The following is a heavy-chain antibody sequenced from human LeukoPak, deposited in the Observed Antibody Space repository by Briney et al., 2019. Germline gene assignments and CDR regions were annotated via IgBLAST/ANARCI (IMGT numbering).Heavy chain of an antibody. CDR3: ARVVGYSYGPYDY. V-gene: IGHV4-39*02. CDR2: SYYSGST. J-gene: IGHJ4*02. Sequence: PSETLSLTCTVSGGSISSSSYYWGWIRHPPGKGLEWIGSSYYSGSTYYNPSLNRRATISVDTNKNHFSQQLSSVTAADMAVYFCARVVGYSYGPYDYWGQGTLVTVSS. D-gene: IGHD5-18*01. CDR1: GGSISSSSYY.